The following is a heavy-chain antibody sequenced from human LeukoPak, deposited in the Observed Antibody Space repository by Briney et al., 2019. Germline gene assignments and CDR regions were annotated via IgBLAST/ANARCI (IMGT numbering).Heavy chain of an antibody. D-gene: IGHD6-19*01. CDR2: IYTSGGT. CDR3: ARGPYSSGWHFDY. J-gene: IGHJ4*02. CDR1: GGSINSYY. Sequence: TETLSLTCTVSGGSINSYYWSWIRQPAGKGLEWIGRIYTSGGTNYNPSLKSRVTMSVDTSKNQFSLKLSSATAADTAVYYCARGPYSSGWHFDYWGQGTLVTVSS. V-gene: IGHV4-4*07.